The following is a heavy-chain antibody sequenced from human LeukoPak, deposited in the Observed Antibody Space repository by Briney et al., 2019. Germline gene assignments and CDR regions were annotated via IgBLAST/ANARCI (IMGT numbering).Heavy chain of an antibody. D-gene: IGHD3-9*01. CDR2: IYSGGST. V-gene: IGHV3-66*01. CDR1: GFTVSSNY. J-gene: IGHJ4*02. Sequence: PGGSLRLSCAASGFTVSSNYMSWVRQAPGKGLEGVSVIYSGGSTYYADSVKGRFTISRDNSKNTLYLQMNSLRAEDTAVYYCARGRRYFDWLFDYWGQGTLVTVSS. CDR3: ARGRRYFDWLFDY.